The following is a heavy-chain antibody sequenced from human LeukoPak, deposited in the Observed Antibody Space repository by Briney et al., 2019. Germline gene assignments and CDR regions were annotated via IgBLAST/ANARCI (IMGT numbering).Heavy chain of an antibody. CDR2: INSSGGST. D-gene: IGHD3-9*01. J-gene: IGHJ4*02. CDR3: ARDILTGYSDY. Sequence: ASVKVSCKASGYTFTSYYMHWVRQAPGQGLEWMGIINSSGGSTSYAQKFQGRVTMTRDTSTSTVYMELSSLRSEDTAVYYCARDILTGYSDYWGQGTLVTVSS. CDR1: GYTFTSYY. V-gene: IGHV1-46*01.